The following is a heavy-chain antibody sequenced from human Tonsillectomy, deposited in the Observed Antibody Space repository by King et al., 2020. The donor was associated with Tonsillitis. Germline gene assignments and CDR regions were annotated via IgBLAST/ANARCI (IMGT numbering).Heavy chain of an antibody. D-gene: IGHD2-15*01. V-gene: IGHV3-30*02. J-gene: IGHJ4*02. CDR3: ASLGYCSGGSCYGFDY. Sequence: VQLVESGGGVVQPGGSLRLSCAASGFTFSSYGMHWDRQAPGKGLEWVAFIRYDGSNKYYADSVKGRFTISRDNSKNTLYLQMNSLRAEDTAVYYCASLGYCSGGSCYGFDYWGQGTLVTVSS. CDR1: GFTFSSYG. CDR2: IRYDGSNK.